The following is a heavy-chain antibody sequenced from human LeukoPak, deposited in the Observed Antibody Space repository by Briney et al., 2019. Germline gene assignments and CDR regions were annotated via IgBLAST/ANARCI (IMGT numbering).Heavy chain of an antibody. Sequence: EASVKVSCKASGYTFTSYGIRWLRQAPGQGLEWMGWISAYNGNTNYAQKLQGRVTMTTDTSTSTAYMELRSLRSDDTAVYYCARVHYYDSSGYYYGAFDIWGQGTMVTVSS. D-gene: IGHD3-22*01. CDR1: GYTFTSYG. J-gene: IGHJ3*02. CDR3: ARVHYYDSSGYYYGAFDI. V-gene: IGHV1-18*01. CDR2: ISAYNGNT.